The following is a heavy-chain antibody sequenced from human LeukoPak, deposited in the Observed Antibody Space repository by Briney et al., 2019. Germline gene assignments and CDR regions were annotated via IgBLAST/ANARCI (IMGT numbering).Heavy chain of an antibody. D-gene: IGHD4-17*01. Sequence: GGSLRLSCAASGFTFSSYGMHWVRQAPGKGLEWVAVISYDGSNKYYADSVKGRFTISRDNSKNTLYLQMNSLRAEDTAVYYCAKSPSLHGLRQMLDYWGRGTLVTVSS. V-gene: IGHV3-30*18. CDR3: AKSPSLHGLRQMLDY. CDR2: ISYDGSNK. CDR1: GFTFSSYG. J-gene: IGHJ4*02.